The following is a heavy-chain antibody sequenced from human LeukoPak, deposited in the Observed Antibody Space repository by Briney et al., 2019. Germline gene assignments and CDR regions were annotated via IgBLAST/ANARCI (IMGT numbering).Heavy chain of an antibody. D-gene: IGHD1-26*01. V-gene: IGHV4-34*01. CDR2: INHSGNT. CDR1: GGSFSGYY. J-gene: IGHJ4*02. Sequence: SETLSLTCAVYGGSFSGYYWSWIRQPPVKGLEWIGEINHSGNTNYNPSLKSRVTISVDTSKNQFSLKVSSVTAADTAVYYCASSSLGRYDYWGQGTLVTVSS. CDR3: ASSSLGRYDY.